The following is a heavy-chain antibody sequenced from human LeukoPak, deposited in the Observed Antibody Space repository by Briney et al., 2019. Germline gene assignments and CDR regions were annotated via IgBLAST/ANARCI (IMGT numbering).Heavy chain of an antibody. CDR2: INPNSGGT. V-gene: IGHV1-2*02. J-gene: IGHJ4*02. D-gene: IGHD3-22*01. Sequence: ASVKVSCKASGYTFSDYYIHWVRQAPGQGLEWLGWINPNSGGTNYAQKFQGRVTMTRDTSISTAYMELSRLRSDDTAVYYCARADYYDSSGYYYLFDYWGQGTLVTVSS. CDR1: GYTFSDYY. CDR3: ARADYYDSSGYYYLFDY.